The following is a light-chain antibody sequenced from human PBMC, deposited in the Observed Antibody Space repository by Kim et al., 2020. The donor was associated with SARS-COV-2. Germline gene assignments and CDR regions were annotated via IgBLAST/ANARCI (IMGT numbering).Light chain of an antibody. Sequence: DIVMTQSPDSLAVSLGERATINCKSSQSVLYSSNNKNYLAWYQQKPGQPPKLLIYWASTRECGVPDRFSGSGSGTDFTLTISSLQAEDGAVYYCQQYYSTALTFGEGTKLDIK. V-gene: IGKV4-1*01. J-gene: IGKJ1*01. CDR2: WAS. CDR1: QSVLYSSNNKNY. CDR3: QQYYSTALT.